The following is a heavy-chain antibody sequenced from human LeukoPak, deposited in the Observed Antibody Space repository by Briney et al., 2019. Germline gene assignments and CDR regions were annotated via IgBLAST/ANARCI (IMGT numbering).Heavy chain of an antibody. CDR2: IWYDGSNK. J-gene: IGHJ4*02. V-gene: IGHV3-33*06. D-gene: IGHD6-19*01. CDR1: GFTFSSYG. Sequence: PGRSLRLSCAASGFTFSSYGMHWVRQAPGKGLEWVAVIWYDGSNKYYADSVKGRFTISRDNSKNTLYLQMNSLRAEDTAVYYCAKGAVAGTGYFDYWGQGTLVTVSS. CDR3: AKGAVAGTGYFDY.